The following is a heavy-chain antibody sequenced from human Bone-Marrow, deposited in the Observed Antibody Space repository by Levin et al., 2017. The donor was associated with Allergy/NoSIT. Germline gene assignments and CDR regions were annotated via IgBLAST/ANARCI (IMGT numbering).Heavy chain of an antibody. CDR3: ARSKGTVGTTYNWFDP. V-gene: IGHV1-2*04. J-gene: IGHJ5*02. CDR2: INPNSGGT. D-gene: IGHD4-11*01. Sequence: GGSLRLSCKASGYTFTGYYMHWVRQAPGQGLEWMGWINPNSGGTNYAQKFQGWVTMTRDTSISTAYMELSRLRSDDTAVYYCARSKGTVGTTYNWFDPWGQGTLVTVSS. CDR1: GYTFTGYY.